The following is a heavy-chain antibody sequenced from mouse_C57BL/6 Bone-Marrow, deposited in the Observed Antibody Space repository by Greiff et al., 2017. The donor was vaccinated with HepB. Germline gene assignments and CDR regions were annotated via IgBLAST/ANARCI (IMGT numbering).Heavy chain of an antibody. J-gene: IGHJ2*01. CDR1: GYSITSGYY. CDR3: AREGGSSYSY. D-gene: IGHD1-1*01. V-gene: IGHV3-6*01. CDR2: ISYDGSN. Sequence: EVQLQESGPGLVKPSQSLSLTCSVTGYSITSGYYWNWIRQFPGNKLEWMGYISYDGSNNYNPSLKNRISITRDTSKNQFFLKLNSVTTEDTATYYCAREGGSSYSYWGQGTTLTVSS.